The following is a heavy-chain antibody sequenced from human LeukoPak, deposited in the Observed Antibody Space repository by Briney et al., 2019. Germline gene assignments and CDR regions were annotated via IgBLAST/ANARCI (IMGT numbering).Heavy chain of an antibody. CDR3: ARTGFKWQQLDLDS. V-gene: IGHV3-23*01. J-gene: IGHJ4*02. Sequence: PGGSLRLSCAASGFTFSGSAMSCVRQAPGEGLEWVSLISYSGANSYYTDSVRGRFPISRDNSKDTLFLQMNSLRAEDTAVYYCARTGFKWQQLDLDSWGQGALVSVSS. CDR2: ISYSGANS. CDR1: GFTFSGSA. D-gene: IGHD6-13*01.